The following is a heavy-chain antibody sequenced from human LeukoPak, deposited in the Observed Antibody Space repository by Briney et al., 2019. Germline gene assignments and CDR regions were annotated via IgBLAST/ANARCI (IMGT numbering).Heavy chain of an antibody. V-gene: IGHV3-53*01. J-gene: IGHJ5*02. CDR1: GFTVSSNY. CDR2: IYSGGST. Sequence: PGGSLRLSCAASGFTVSSNYMSWVRQAPGKGLEWVSVIYSGGSTYYADSVKGRFTISRDNSRNTLYLQMNSLRAEDTAVYYCARSLGYCSSTRSIVCWFDPWGQGTLVTSPQ. D-gene: IGHD2-2*01. CDR3: ARSLGYCSSTRSIVCWFDP.